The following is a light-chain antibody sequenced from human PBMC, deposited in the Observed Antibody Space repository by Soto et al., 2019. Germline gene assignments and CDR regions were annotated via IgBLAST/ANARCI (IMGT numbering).Light chain of an antibody. CDR1: QNIDMY. V-gene: IGKV1-39*01. CDR2: GAS. Sequence: DIHMTQSPSSLSASVGDTVTITCRASQNIDMYLNWYQQKPGKAPRVLISGASNLQSGVPSRFSGSGSGTDFTLTISSLQSEDFASYFCQHTFNSPPWTFGKGTKVDIK. CDR3: QHTFNSPPWT. J-gene: IGKJ1*01.